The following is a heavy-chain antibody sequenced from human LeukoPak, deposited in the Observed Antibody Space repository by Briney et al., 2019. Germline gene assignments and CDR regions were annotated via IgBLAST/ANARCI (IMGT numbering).Heavy chain of an antibody. CDR3: ARDGCSSTSCYSDYYYGMDV. V-gene: IGHV4-59*01. CDR2: IFSNGST. Sequence: SGTLSLTCTVSGGSITRYYWTWIRQPPGKGLEWIGYIFSNGSTNYNPSLKSRVAISLDTSKRQFSLRLTSVTAADTAVYYCARDGCSSTSCYSDYYYGMDVWGQGTTVTVSS. J-gene: IGHJ6*02. D-gene: IGHD2-2*01. CDR1: GGSITRYY.